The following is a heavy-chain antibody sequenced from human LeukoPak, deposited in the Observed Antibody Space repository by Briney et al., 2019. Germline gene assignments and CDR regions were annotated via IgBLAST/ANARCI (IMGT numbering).Heavy chain of an antibody. D-gene: IGHD1-26*01. J-gene: IGHJ6*03. CDR2: IYSDGST. CDR1: GLTVRNNY. CDR3: ARDPYRGSYGDSYYYYMDV. V-gene: IGHV3-53*01. Sequence: GGSLRLPCAASGLTVRNNYMSWVRQSPGKGLEWVSVIYSDGSTYYEDSVKGRFTISRDTSKNTLYLQMNSLRAEDTAIYYCARDPYRGSYGDSYYYYMDVWGKGTTVTIS.